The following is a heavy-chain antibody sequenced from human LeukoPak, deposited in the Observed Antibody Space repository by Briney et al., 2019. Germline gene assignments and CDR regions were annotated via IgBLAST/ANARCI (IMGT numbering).Heavy chain of an antibody. J-gene: IGHJ5*02. V-gene: IGHV4-34*01. CDR2: INHSGST. CDR1: GGSFSGYY. D-gene: IGHD6-13*01. CDR3: ARWEAAADNNWFDP. Sequence: TSSETLPLTCAVYGGSFSGYYWSWIRQPPGKGLEWIGEINHSGSTNYNPSLKSRVTISVDTSKNQFSLKLSSVTAADTAVYYCARWEAAADNNWFDPWGQGTLVTVSS.